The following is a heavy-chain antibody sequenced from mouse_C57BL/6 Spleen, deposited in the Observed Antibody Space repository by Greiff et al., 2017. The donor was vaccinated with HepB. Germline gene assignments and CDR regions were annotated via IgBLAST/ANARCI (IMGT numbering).Heavy chain of an antibody. CDR3: ARDYYGSSYPAWFAY. V-gene: IGHV5-4*01. CDR2: ISDGGSYT. Sequence: EVQLVESGGGLVKPGGSLKLSCAASGFTFSSYAMSWVRQTPEKRLEWVATISDGGSYTYYPDNGKGRFTISRDNAKNNLYLQMSHLKSEDTAMYYCARDYYGSSYPAWFAYWGQGTLVTVSA. J-gene: IGHJ3*01. D-gene: IGHD1-1*01. CDR1: GFTFSSYA.